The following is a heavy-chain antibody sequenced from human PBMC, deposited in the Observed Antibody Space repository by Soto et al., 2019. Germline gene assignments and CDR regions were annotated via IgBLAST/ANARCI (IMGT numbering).Heavy chain of an antibody. V-gene: IGHV4-39*01. CDR3: ARRDHVWGSYSEYYFAY. J-gene: IGHJ4*02. CDR1: GGSISSSSYY. Sequence: SLTCTVSGGSISSSSYYWGWIRQPPGKGLEWIGSIYYSGSTCYNPSLKSRVTISVDTSKYQFSLKLSSVTAADTAVYYCARRDHVWGSYSEYYFAYWRQGTLVTVSS. D-gene: IGHD3-16*01. CDR2: IYYSGST.